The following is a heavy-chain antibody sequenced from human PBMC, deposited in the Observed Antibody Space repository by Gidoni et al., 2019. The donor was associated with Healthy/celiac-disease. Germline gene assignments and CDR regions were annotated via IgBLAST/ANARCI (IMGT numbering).Heavy chain of an antibody. CDR2: IIPIFGTA. Sequence: PGQGLEWMGGIIPIFGTANYAQKFQGRVTITADESTSTAYMELSSLRSEDTAVYYCARDTVSWGQGTLVTVSS. J-gene: IGHJ4*02. V-gene: IGHV1-69*01. D-gene: IGHD4-17*01. CDR3: ARDTVS.